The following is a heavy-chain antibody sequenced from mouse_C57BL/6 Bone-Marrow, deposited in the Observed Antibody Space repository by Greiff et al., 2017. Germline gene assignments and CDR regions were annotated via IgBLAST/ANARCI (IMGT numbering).Heavy chain of an antibody. V-gene: IGHV1-72*01. CDR1: GYTFTSYW. CDR3: SRGYYGSSYDWFAY. CDR2: IDPNSGGT. Sequence: QVQLQQSGAELVKPGASVKLSCKASGYTFTSYWMHWVKQRPGRGLEWIGRIDPNSGGTKYNEKFKSKATLTVDKPSSTAYMQLSSLTSEDSAVYYCSRGYYGSSYDWFAYWGQGTLVTVSA. J-gene: IGHJ3*01. D-gene: IGHD1-1*01.